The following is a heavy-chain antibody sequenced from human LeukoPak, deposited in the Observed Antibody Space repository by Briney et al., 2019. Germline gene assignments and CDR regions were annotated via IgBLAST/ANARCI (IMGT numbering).Heavy chain of an antibody. D-gene: IGHD6-6*01. V-gene: IGHV3-21*01. Sequence: GGSLRLSCAASGFTFSSYSMNWVRQAPGKGLEWVSSISSSSSYIYYADSVKGRFTISRDNAKNSLYLQMNSLRAEDTAVYYCARSSYSSSSNLDYWGQGTLVTVSS. J-gene: IGHJ4*02. CDR1: GFTFSSYS. CDR3: ARSSYSSSSNLDY. CDR2: ISSSSSYI.